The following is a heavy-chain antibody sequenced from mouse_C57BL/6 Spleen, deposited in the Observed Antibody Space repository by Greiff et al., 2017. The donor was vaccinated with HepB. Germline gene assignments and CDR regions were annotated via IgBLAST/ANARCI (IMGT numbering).Heavy chain of an antibody. V-gene: IGHV1-52*01. D-gene: IGHD3-1*01. J-gene: IGHJ3*01. CDR3: ASDFGAY. CDR1: GYTFTSYW. CDR2: IDPSDSDT. Sequence: QVQLKQPGAELVRPGSSVKLSCKASGYTFTSYWMHWVKQRPIQGLEWIGNIDPSDSDTHYNQKFKNKATLTVDKSSSTAYMQLSSLTSEDSAVYCCASDFGAYWGQGTLVTVSA.